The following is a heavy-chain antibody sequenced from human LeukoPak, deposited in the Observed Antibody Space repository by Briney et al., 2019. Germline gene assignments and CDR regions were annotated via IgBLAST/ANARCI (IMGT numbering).Heavy chain of an antibody. J-gene: IGHJ1*01. V-gene: IGHV1-69*05. D-gene: IGHD3-22*01. CDR2: IIPIFGTA. CDR1: GGTFSSYA. CDR3: ASYYDSSGEYFQH. Sequence: SVKVSCKASGGTFSSYAISWVRQATGQGLEWMGGIIPIFGTANYAQKFQGRVTITTDESTSTAYMELSSLRSEDTAVYYCASYYDSSGEYFQHWGQGTLVTVSS.